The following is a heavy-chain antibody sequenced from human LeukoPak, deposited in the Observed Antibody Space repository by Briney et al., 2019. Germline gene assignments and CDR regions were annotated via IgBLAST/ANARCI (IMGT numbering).Heavy chain of an antibody. CDR1: GYTFTSYG. CDR2: ISAYNGNT. J-gene: IGHJ3*02. CDR3: ARGYYYDSSGYSFHPGLSAAFDI. Sequence: ASVKVSCKASGYTFTSYGISWVRQAPGQGLEWMGWISAYNGNTNYAQKLQGRVTVTTDTSTSTAYMELRSLRSDDTAVYYCARGYYYDSSGYSFHPGLSAAFDIWGQGTMVTVSS. D-gene: IGHD3-22*01. V-gene: IGHV1-18*01.